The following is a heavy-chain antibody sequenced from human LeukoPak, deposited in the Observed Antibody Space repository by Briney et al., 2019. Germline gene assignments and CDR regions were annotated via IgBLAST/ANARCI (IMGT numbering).Heavy chain of an antibody. CDR2: IYYSGST. CDR3: ARSVGYCSGGSCSGDAFDI. J-gene: IGHJ3*02. V-gene: IGHV4-31*03. D-gene: IGHD2-15*01. Sequence: SQTLSLTCTVSGGSISSGGYYWSWIRQHPGKGLEWIGYIYYSGSTYYNPSLKSRVTVSVDKSKNQFSLKLSSVTAADTAVYYCARSVGYCSGGSCSGDAFDIWGQGTMVTVSS. CDR1: GGSISSGGYY.